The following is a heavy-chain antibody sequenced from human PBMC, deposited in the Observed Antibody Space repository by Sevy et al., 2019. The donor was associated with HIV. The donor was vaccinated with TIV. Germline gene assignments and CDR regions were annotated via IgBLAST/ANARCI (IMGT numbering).Heavy chain of an antibody. CDR3: ARAMGV. CDR1: GISISSHW. J-gene: IGHJ6*02. V-gene: IGHV3-7*01. CDR2: INQDGSEI. Sequence: GGSLRLSCVGSGISISSHWMNWVRQSPGKGLEWVANINQDGSEIYYVDSVKGRFTISRENAKNSGYLQMHSLRVEDSGVYYCARAMGVWVQGTTVTVSS.